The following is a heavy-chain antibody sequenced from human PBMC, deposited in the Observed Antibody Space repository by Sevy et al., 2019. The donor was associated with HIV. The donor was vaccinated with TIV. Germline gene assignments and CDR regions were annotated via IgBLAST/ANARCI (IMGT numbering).Heavy chain of an antibody. CDR3: ARDRYYDFWSGYFSAYGMDV. CDR2: IYYSGST. V-gene: IGHV4-59*01. Sequence: SETLSLTCTVSGGSISRYYWSWIRQPPGKGLEWIGYIYYSGSTNYNPSLKSRVTISVDTSKNQFSLKLSSVTAADTAVYYCARDRYYDFWSGYFSAYGMDVWGQGTTVTVSS. J-gene: IGHJ6*02. D-gene: IGHD3-3*01. CDR1: GGSISRYY.